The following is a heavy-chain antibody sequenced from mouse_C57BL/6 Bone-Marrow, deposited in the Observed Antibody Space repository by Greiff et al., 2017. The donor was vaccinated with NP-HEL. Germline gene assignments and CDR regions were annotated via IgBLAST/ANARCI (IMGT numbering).Heavy chain of an antibody. CDR2: ISNGGGST. CDR3: ARRYDYGGGFDY. CDR1: GFTFSDYY. D-gene: IGHD2-4*01. Sequence: EVQVVESGGGLVQPGGSLKLSCAASGFTFSDYYMYWVRQTPEKRLEWFAYISNGGGSTYYPATVKGRFTISRDNAKNTLYLQMSRLESEDTAMYYCARRYDYGGGFDYWGQGTTLTVSS. J-gene: IGHJ2*01. V-gene: IGHV5-12*01.